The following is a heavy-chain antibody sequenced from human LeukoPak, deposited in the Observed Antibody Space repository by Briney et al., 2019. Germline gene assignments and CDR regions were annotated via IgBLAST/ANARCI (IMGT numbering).Heavy chain of an antibody. CDR1: GFTFRSYS. D-gene: IGHD1/OR15-1a*01. Sequence: PGGSLRLSCAASGFTFRSYSMNWVRQAPGKGLEWVSCISSSSGYMYYADSVKGRFTISRDNAKNSLYLQMSSLRAEDTAVYYCARDRSGSNWDKGRPDTFDIWGQGTMVTVSS. V-gene: IGHV3-21*01. J-gene: IGHJ3*02. CDR3: ARDRSGSNWDKGRPDTFDI. CDR2: ISSSSGYM.